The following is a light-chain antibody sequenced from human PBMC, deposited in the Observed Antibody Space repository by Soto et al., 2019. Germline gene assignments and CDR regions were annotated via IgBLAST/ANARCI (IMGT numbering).Light chain of an antibody. J-gene: IGLJ1*01. CDR1: SSDVGGYNY. CDR3: CSYAGSPYV. V-gene: IGLV2-11*01. Sequence: QSVLTQPRSVSVSPGQSVTISCTGTSSDVGGYNYVSWFQQHPGKAPKLMIYDVSKRPSGVPDRFSGSKSGNTASLTISGLQVEDEADYYCCSYAGSPYVFGTGTKVTVL. CDR2: DVS.